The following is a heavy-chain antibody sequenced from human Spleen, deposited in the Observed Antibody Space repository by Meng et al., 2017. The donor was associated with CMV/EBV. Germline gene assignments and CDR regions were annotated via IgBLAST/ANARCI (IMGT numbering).Heavy chain of an antibody. CDR2: ISSSSAI. J-gene: IGHJ6*02. CDR1: GFTLSDYY. Sequence: GESLKISCAASGFTLSDYYMNWVRQAPGKGLEWVSFISSSSAIYYADSVKGRFTISRDNAKNSLYLQMNSLRAEDTAVYYCARDTRTLYYYYGMDVWGQGTTVTVSS. D-gene: IGHD2-15*01. V-gene: IGHV3-69-1*01. CDR3: ARDTRTLYYYYGMDV.